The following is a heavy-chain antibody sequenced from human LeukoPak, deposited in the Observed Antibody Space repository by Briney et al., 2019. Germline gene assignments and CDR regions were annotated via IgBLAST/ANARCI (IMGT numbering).Heavy chain of an antibody. CDR3: ARDNYYGSGSYYEGDYYYYYMDV. CDR2: ISSSSSYI. V-gene: IGHV3-21*01. Sequence: GGSLRLSCAASGFTFSSYSMNWVRQAPGKGLGWVSSISSSSSYIYYADSVKGRFTISRDNAKNSLYLQMNSLRAEDTAVYYCARDNYYGSGSYYEGDYYYYYMDVWGKGTTVTVSS. CDR1: GFTFSSYS. D-gene: IGHD3-10*01. J-gene: IGHJ6*03.